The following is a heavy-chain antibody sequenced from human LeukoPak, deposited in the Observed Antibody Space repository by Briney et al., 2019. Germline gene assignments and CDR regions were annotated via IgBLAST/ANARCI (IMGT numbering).Heavy chain of an antibody. Sequence: GASAKVSCRPSGYTLTNYGISWGRQGPRQGLESMGWISAYNSNTNYAEKLQGRVTMTTDTSTSKAYMELRSLRSDAAAVYYCARDGYSSGWYFDYWGQGTLVTVSS. J-gene: IGHJ4*02. V-gene: IGHV1-18*01. CDR2: ISAYNSNT. D-gene: IGHD6-19*01. CDR1: GYTLTNYG. CDR3: ARDGYSSGWYFDY.